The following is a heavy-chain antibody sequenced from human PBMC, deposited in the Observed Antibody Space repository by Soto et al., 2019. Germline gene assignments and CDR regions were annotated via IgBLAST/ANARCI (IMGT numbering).Heavy chain of an antibody. CDR2: INAGNGNT. CDR3: ATEYNWTVAFEF. J-gene: IGHJ4*02. Sequence: ASVKVSCKASGYTFTSYAMHWVRQAPGQRLEWMGWINAGNGNTKYSQKFQGRVTITRDTSASTAYMELNSLRAEDTAVYYCATEYNWTVAFEFWGRGTLVTVSS. CDR1: GYTFTSYA. V-gene: IGHV1-3*01. D-gene: IGHD1-20*01.